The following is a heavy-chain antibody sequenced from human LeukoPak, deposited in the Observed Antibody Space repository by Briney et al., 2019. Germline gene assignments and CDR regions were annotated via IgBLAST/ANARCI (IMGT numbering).Heavy chain of an antibody. D-gene: IGHD6-13*01. CDR3: ASRIATAGSVDY. V-gene: IGHV1-18*01. CDR1: GYTFTSYG. CDR2: ISAYNGNT. Sequence: ASVKVSCKASGYTFTSYGISWVRQAPGQGLEWMGWISAYNGNTNYAQKLQGRVTMTTDTSTNTAYMELRSLRSDDTAVYYCASRIATAGSVDYWGQGTLVTVSS. J-gene: IGHJ4*02.